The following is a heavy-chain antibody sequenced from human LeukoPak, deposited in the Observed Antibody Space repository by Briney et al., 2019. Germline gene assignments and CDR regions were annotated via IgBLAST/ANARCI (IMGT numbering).Heavy chain of an antibody. Sequence: ASVKVSCKASGYTFTSYYMHWVRQAPGQGLEWMGIINPSGGSTSYAQKFQGRVTMTRDMSTSTVYMELSSLRSEDTAVYYCATDLRGGSYYYYYMDVWGKGTTVTVSS. CDR1: GYTFTSYY. V-gene: IGHV1-46*01. CDR3: ATDLRGGSYYYYYMDV. CDR2: INPSGGST. D-gene: IGHD3-16*01. J-gene: IGHJ6*03.